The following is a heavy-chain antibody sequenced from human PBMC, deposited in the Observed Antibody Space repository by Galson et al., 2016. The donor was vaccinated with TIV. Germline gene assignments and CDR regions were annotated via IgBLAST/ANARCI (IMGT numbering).Heavy chain of an antibody. D-gene: IGHD3-22*01. CDR2: IYYSGST. J-gene: IGHJ3*01. Sequence: TLSLTCVVIGGSISDGDYYWSWIRQPPGKGLEWIGYIYYSGSTKINPSLKSRLTMSVDRSRNQFSLSLYSVTAADTAVYFCARDAGTYYHAFDVWGQGTMVTVSS. V-gene: IGHV4-30-4*01. CDR1: GGSISDGDYY. CDR3: ARDAGTYYHAFDV.